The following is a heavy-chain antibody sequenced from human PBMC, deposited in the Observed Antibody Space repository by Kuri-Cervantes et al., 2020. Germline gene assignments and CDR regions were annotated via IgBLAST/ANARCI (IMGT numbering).Heavy chain of an antibody. CDR1: GYSISSGYY. Sequence: SETLSLTCAVSGYSISSGYYWGWIRQPPGKGLEWIGSIYYSGSTYYNPSPKSRVTISVDTSKNQFSLKLSSVTAADTAVYYCAGGTNYYYYYYMDVWGKGTTVTVSS. J-gene: IGHJ6*03. CDR2: IYYSGST. CDR3: AGGTNYYYYYYMDV. D-gene: IGHD1-1*01. V-gene: IGHV4-38-2*01.